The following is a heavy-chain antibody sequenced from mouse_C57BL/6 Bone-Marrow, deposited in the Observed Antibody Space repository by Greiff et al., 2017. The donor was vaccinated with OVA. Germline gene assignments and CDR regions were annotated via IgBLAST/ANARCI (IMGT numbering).Heavy chain of an antibody. V-gene: IGHV1-59*01. D-gene: IGHD2-3*01. CDR3: ARWDGYYVRAYAMDY. CDR1: GYTFTSYW. Sequence: VKLQQPGAELVRPGTSVKLSCKASGYTFTSYWMHWVKQRPGQGLEWIGVIDPSDSYTNYNQKFKGKATLTVDKSSSTAFMQLTSLTSEDSAFYYCARWDGYYVRAYAMDYWGQGTSVTVSS. J-gene: IGHJ4*01. CDR2: IDPSDSYT.